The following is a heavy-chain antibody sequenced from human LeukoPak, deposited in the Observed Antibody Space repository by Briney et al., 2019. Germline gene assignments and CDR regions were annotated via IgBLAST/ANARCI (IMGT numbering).Heavy chain of an antibody. J-gene: IGHJ4*02. D-gene: IGHD6-13*01. Sequence: ASVKVSCKASGYTFTSYDINWVRQATGQGLEWMGWMNPNSGNTGYAQKFQGRVTMTRNTSISTAYMELSSLRSEDTAVYYCAIQPSSSWSKYFDYWGQGTLVTVSS. CDR2: MNPNSGNT. CDR1: GYTFTSYD. CDR3: AIQPSSSWSKYFDY. V-gene: IGHV1-8*01.